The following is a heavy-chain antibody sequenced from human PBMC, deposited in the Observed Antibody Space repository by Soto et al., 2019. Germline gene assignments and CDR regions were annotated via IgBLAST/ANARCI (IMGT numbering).Heavy chain of an antibody. V-gene: IGHV3-23*01. Sequence: GGSLRLFCAASGFTFSSYAMSWVRQAPGKELEWVSAISGSGGSTYYADSVKGRFTISRDNSKNTLYLQMNSLRAEDTAVYYCAKDPTVTTPYYYYYYMDVWGKGTTVTAP. D-gene: IGHD4-17*01. CDR2: ISGSGGST. J-gene: IGHJ6*03. CDR1: GFTFSSYA. CDR3: AKDPTVTTPYYYYYYMDV.